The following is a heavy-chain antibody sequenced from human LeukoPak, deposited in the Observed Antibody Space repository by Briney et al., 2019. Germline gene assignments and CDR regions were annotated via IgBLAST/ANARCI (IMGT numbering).Heavy chain of an antibody. Sequence: ASVKVSCTASGYTFTSYDINWMRQATGQGLEWMGWMNPNSGNTGYAQKFQGRVTMTRNTSISTAYMELSSLRSEDTAVYYCVRGIYSGYDGPVDYWGQGTLVTVSS. CDR2: MNPNSGNT. D-gene: IGHD5-12*01. J-gene: IGHJ4*02. CDR3: VRGIYSGYDGPVDY. V-gene: IGHV1-8*01. CDR1: GYTFTSYD.